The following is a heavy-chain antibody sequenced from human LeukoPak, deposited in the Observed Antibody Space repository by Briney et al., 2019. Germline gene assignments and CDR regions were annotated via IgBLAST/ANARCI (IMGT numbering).Heavy chain of an antibody. CDR1: EYSFPNYC. V-gene: IGHV5-51*01. J-gene: IGHJ4*02. CDR2: IYPGDSDT. Sequence: GESLKISCKHSEYSFPNYCIGWVRQMPGKGLEWMGIIYPGDSDTRYSPSFQGQVTLSADKSISTAYLQWSSLKASDTAMYYCARRMAAAGSPFHYWGQGTLVTVSS. CDR3: ARRMAAAGSPFHY. D-gene: IGHD6-13*01.